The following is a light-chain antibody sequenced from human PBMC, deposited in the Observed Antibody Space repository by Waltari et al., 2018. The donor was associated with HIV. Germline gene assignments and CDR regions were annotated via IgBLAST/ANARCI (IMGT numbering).Light chain of an antibody. CDR3: ESYTSTSVWV. J-gene: IGLJ3*02. CDR1: SSDVGGYNF. V-gene: IGLV2-14*03. Sequence: QSALTQPASVSGSPGQSITISCTGSSSDVGGYNFVSWYQQHPGKAPRVLIYDVTTRPGGVSVRFSGSRSGDTASLTISGLQPEDEADYYCESYTSTSVWVFGGGTRLTVL. CDR2: DVT.